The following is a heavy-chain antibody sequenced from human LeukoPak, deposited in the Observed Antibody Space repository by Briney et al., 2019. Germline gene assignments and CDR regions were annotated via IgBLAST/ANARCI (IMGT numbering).Heavy chain of an antibody. CDR2: INHRGAT. J-gene: IGHJ4*02. D-gene: IGHD3-22*01. CDR1: GGSLSDHD. Sequence: PSETLSLTCAVFGGSLSDHDWSWIRQPPGKGLEWIGEINHRGATNYNPSLKSRVTLSLDTSKNQVFLKLNSLTAADTAVYYCARGKGDLSMIVMIVTAVEFYFDSWGPGTLVTVSS. V-gene: IGHV4-34*01. CDR3: ARGKGDLSMIVMIVTAVEFYFDS.